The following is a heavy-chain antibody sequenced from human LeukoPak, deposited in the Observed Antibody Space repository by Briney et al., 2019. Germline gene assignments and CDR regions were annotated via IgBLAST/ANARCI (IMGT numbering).Heavy chain of an antibody. CDR2: ISYDGSNK. D-gene: IGHD4-17*01. CDR1: GFTFSSYA. Sequence: GGSLRLSCAASGFTFSSYAMHWVRQAPGKGLEWVAVISYDGSNKYYADSVKGRFTISRDNSKNTLYLQMNSLRAEDTAVYYCARPYVDHDYWGQGTLVTVSS. CDR3: ARPYVDHDY. V-gene: IGHV3-30*04. J-gene: IGHJ4*02.